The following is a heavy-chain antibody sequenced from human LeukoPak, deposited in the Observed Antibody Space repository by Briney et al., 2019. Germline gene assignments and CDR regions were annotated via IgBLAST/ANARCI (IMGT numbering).Heavy chain of an antibody. CDR2: ISSSRSYT. Sequence: PGGSLRLSCAASGFTFSDSYMSWIRQAPGKGLEWVSYISSSRSYTNYADSVKGRFTISRDNAKNSLYLQMDSPRVEDTAVYYCSRLRGYSYGFDYWGQGTLVTVSS. D-gene: IGHD5-18*01. CDR1: GFTFSDSY. J-gene: IGHJ4*02. CDR3: SRLRGYSYGFDY. V-gene: IGHV3-11*03.